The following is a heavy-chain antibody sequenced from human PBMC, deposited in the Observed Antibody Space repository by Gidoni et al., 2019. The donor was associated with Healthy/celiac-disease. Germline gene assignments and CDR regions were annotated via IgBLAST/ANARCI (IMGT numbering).Heavy chain of an antibody. V-gene: IGHV3-30-3*01. D-gene: IGHD3-22*01. Sequence: QVQLVESGGGVVQPGRSLRLSCAASGFPFSSYAMHWVRQAPGKGLGWVAVISYDGSNKYYADSVKGRFTISRDNSKNTLYLQMNSLRAEDTAVYYCASPTPPQGAQITMINDYWGQGILVTVSS. CDR2: ISYDGSNK. CDR1: GFPFSSYA. CDR3: ASPTPPQGAQITMINDY. J-gene: IGHJ4*02.